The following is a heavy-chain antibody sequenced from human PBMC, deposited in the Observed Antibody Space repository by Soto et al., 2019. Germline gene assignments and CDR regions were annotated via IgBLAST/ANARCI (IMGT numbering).Heavy chain of an antibody. J-gene: IGHJ2*01. V-gene: IGHV4-59*08. CDR3: ARHVANGFTFDV. D-gene: IGHD2-21*01. Sequence: QVQLQESGPGLVKPSETLSLTCTVSGGSLSSYYWRWIRQPPGKGLEWIGYIYYSGSTKYNPSLKTRVTISVDTSKNQFSLKLTSVTAADTAMYYCARHVANGFTFDVWGRGTLVTVSS. CDR2: IYYSGST. CDR1: GGSLSSYY.